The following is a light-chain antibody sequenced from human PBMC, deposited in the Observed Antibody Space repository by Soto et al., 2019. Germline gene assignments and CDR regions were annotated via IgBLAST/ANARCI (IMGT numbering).Light chain of an antibody. CDR1: QSISSY. V-gene: IGKV1-39*01. CDR2: AAS. Sequence: DIQMTQSPSSLSASVGDRVTITCRASQSISSYLNWYQQKPGKAPKLLIYAASSLQSGVPSRFSGSGSATDFTLTISSLQPEDFETYYCQQSYSTSWTLGQGTKVDI. CDR3: QQSYSTSWT. J-gene: IGKJ1*01.